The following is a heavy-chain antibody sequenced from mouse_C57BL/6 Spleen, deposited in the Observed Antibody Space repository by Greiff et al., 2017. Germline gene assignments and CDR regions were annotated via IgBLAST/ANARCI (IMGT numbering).Heavy chain of an antibody. CDR1: GFTFSSYT. Sequence: EVKLMESGGGLVKPGGSLKLSCAASGFTFSSYTMSWVRQTPEKRLEWVATISGGGGNTYYPDSVKGRFTISRDNAKNTLYLQMSSLRSEDTALYYCARNPRGGYFDVWGTGTTVTVSS. J-gene: IGHJ1*03. D-gene: IGHD2-10*02. CDR3: ARNPRGGYFDV. V-gene: IGHV5-9*01. CDR2: ISGGGGNT.